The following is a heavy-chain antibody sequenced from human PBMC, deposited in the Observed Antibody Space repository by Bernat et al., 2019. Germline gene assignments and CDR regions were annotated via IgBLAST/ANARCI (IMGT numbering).Heavy chain of an antibody. Sequence: EVQLVESGGGLVQPGGSLRLSCAASGFTVSSNYMSWVRQAPGKGLEWVSVIYSGGSTYYADSVKGRFTISRDNSKNTLYLQMNSLRAEDTAVYYCARDRGSGIDEGGFDSWGQGTLVTVSS. CDR2: IYSGGST. J-gene: IGHJ5*01. D-gene: IGHD3-10*01. CDR1: GFTVSSNY. V-gene: IGHV3-66*02. CDR3: ARDRGSGIDEGGFDS.